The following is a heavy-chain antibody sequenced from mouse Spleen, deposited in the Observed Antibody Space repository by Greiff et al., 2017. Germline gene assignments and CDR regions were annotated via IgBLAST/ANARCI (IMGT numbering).Heavy chain of an antibody. D-gene: IGHD2-14*01. Sequence: QVQLQQPGAELVKPGASVKLSCKASGYTFTSYWMHWVKQRPGQGLEWIGMIHPNSGSTNYNEKFKSKATLTVDKSSSTAYMQLSSLTSEDSAVYYCALYYRYDNAMDYWGQGTSVTVSS. CDR2: IHPNSGST. V-gene: IGHV1-64*01. CDR3: ALYYRYDNAMDY. J-gene: IGHJ4*01. CDR1: GYTFTSYW.